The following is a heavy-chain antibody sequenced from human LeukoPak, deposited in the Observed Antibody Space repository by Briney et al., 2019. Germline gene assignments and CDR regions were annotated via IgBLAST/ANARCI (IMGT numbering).Heavy chain of an antibody. CDR1: GYTLTELS. V-gene: IGHV1-24*01. D-gene: IGHD1-26*01. Sequence: GASVKVSCKVSGYTLTELSMHWVRQAPGKGLEWMGGFDPEDGETIYAQKFQGRVTMAEDTSTDTAYMELSSLRSDDTAVYYCARDPRGIVGATDAFDIWGQGTMVTVSS. CDR3: ARDPRGIVGATDAFDI. J-gene: IGHJ3*02. CDR2: FDPEDGET.